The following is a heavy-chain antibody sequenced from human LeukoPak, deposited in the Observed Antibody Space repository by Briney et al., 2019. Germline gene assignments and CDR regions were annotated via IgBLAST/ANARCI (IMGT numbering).Heavy chain of an antibody. Sequence: SETLSLTCTASGGFISSYYWSWIRQPPGKGLEWIGYIYYSGSTNYNPSLKSRVTISVDTSKNQFSLKLSSVTAADTAVYYCARVIPEYYYDSSGFDYWGQGTLVTVSS. J-gene: IGHJ4*02. V-gene: IGHV4-59*01. CDR1: GGFISSYY. CDR2: IYYSGST. CDR3: ARVIPEYYYDSSGFDY. D-gene: IGHD3-22*01.